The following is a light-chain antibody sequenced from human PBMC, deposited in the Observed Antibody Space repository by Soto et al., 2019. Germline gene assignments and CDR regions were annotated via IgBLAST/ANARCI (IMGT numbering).Light chain of an antibody. J-gene: IGKJ1*01. V-gene: IGKV3-20*01. CDR2: GAS. Sequence: EIVLTQSPGTLSLSPGERATLSCRASQSVSSSYLAWYQQKPGQAPRLLIYGASSRDTGIPDRFSGCGSGTDFTLTISRLEPEDIAVYYCQQYGSSPLTFGQGTKVEIK. CDR1: QSVSSSY. CDR3: QQYGSSPLT.